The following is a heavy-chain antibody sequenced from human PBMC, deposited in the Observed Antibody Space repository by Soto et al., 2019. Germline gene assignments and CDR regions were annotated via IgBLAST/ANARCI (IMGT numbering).Heavy chain of an antibody. D-gene: IGHD3-22*01. Sequence: SETLSLTCTVSGGSISSRGYYWSWIRQHPGKGLEWIGYIFYSGGTYYNPSLKSRVTISVDSSKNHFSLNLNSVTAADTAVYFCARGLSGYSNWFDPWGQGTLVTVSS. CDR2: IFYSGGT. CDR3: ARGLSGYSNWFDP. V-gene: IGHV4-31*03. CDR1: GGSISSRGYY. J-gene: IGHJ5*02.